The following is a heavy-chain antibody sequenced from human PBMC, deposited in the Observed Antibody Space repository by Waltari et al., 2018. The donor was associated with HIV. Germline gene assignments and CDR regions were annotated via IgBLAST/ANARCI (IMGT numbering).Heavy chain of an antibody. J-gene: IGHJ6*02. V-gene: IGHV3-23*01. CDR2: ISGSGGST. CDR3: AKEGSRDYYYGMDV. Sequence: EVQLLESGVGLVQPGVSLRLSCAASGFTFSSYAMGLVLQAPGKGLEWVSAISGSGGSTYYADSVKGRFTISRDNSKNTLYLQMNSLRAEDTAVYYCAKEGSRDYYYGMDVWGQGTTVTVSS. CDR1: GFTFSSYA. D-gene: IGHD3-10*01.